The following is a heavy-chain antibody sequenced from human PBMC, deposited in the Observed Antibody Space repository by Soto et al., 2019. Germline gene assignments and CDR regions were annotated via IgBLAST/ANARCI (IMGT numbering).Heavy chain of an antibody. CDR2: IYYSGST. V-gene: IGHV4-59*12. Sequence: LETLSLTCTVSGGSISSYYWSWIRQPPGKGLEWIGYIYYSGSTNYNPSLKSRVTISVDTSKNQFSLKLSPVTAADPAVYYWASHLPYGVPADKGGRAFDIWGQGTMVTVSS. CDR1: GGSISSYY. CDR3: ASHLPYGVPADKGGRAFDI. J-gene: IGHJ3*02. D-gene: IGHD2-2*01.